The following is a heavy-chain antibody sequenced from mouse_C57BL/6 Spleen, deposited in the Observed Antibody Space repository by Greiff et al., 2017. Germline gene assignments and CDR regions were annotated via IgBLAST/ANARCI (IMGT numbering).Heavy chain of an antibody. D-gene: IGHD2-4*01. CDR3: AKIGDYDYAMDY. Sequence: VKLMESGPGLVQPSQSLSITCTVSGFSLTSYGVHWVRQPPGKGLEWLGVIWSGGSTDYNAAFISRLSISKDNSKSQVFFKMNSLQADDTAIYYCAKIGDYDYAMDYWGQGTSVTVSS. J-gene: IGHJ4*01. CDR2: IWSGGST. CDR1: GFSLTSYG. V-gene: IGHV2-4*01.